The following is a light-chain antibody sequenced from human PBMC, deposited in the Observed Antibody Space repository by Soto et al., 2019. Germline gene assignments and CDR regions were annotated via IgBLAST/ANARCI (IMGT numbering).Light chain of an antibody. CDR3: QQTYSTPYT. J-gene: IGKJ2*01. CDR1: QRITTY. V-gene: IGKV1-39*01. CDR2: TPG. Sequence: IQMTQSPSSLSASLGDRVTITCRASQRITTYLNGSQQKQGNAPKLLITTPGTLHSGVPSRFSGSGTGTDFTLTITSLQREDFATYFCQQTYSTPYTFGQRTKLEIK.